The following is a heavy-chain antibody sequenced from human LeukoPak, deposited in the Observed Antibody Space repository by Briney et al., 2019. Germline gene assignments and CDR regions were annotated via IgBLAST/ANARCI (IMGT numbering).Heavy chain of an antibody. D-gene: IGHD1-26*01. V-gene: IGHV4-39*07. CDR1: GGSISSSSYY. CDR2: IYYSGST. J-gene: IGHJ4*02. Sequence: SETLSLTCTVSGGSISSSSYYWGWIRQPPGKGLEWIGSIYYSGSTYYNPSLKSRVTISVDTSKNQFSLKLSSVTAADTAVYYCARASGSYYEVLDYWGQGTLVTVSS. CDR3: ARASGSYYEVLDY.